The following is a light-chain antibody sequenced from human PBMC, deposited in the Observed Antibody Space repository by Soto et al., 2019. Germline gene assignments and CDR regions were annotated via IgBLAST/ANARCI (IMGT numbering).Light chain of an antibody. V-gene: IGKV3-20*01. CDR1: QSISSSY. CDR2: GAS. J-gene: IGKJ1*01. CDR3: QQYGSAPAWT. Sequence: EIVLPQSPGTLSLSPGERATLSCRASQSISSSYLAWYQQKPGQAPRLLIYGASKRATGIPDRFSGSGSGTDFTLTISRLESEDREVYYCQQYGSAPAWTFGQGTKVEIK.